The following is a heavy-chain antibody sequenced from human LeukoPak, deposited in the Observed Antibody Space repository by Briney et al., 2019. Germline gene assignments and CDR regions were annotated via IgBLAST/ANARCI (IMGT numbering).Heavy chain of an antibody. CDR2: IYHSGST. V-gene: IGHV4-30-2*01. CDR3: ARAEPGCSSSLFDY. D-gene: IGHD6-13*01. Sequence: SETLSLTCAVSGGSISSGGYSWSWIRQPPGKGLEWIGYIYHSGSTYYNPSLKSRVTISVDRSKNQFSLKLSSVTAADTAVYYCARAEPGCSSSLFDYWGQGTLVTVSS. J-gene: IGHJ4*02. CDR1: GGSISSGGYS.